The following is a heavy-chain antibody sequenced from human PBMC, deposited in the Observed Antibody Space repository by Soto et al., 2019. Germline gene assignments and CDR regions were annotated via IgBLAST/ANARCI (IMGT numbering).Heavy chain of an antibody. J-gene: IGHJ6*03. CDR3: ARQGSSRSMDV. CDR2: IYYSGST. V-gene: IGHV4-39*01. Sequence: PSETLSLTCTVSGGSISSSSYYWGWIRQPPGKGLEWIGSIYYSGSTYYNPSLKSRVTISVDTSKNQFSLKLSSVTAADTAVYYCARQGSSRSMDVWGKGTTVTVSS. CDR1: GGSISSSSYY. D-gene: IGHD6-13*01.